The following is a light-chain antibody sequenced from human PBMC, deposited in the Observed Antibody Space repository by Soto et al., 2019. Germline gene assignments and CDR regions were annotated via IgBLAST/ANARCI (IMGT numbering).Light chain of an antibody. Sequence: QSALTQPASVSGSPGQSITISCTGTSSDVGSYNLVSWYQHHPGKAPKLMIYEVIKRPSGVSNRFSGSKSGNTASLTISGLQAEDEADYYCCSYAGSSTFDVLFGGGTQLTVL. CDR3: CSYAGSSTFDVL. V-gene: IGLV2-23*02. CDR1: SSDVGSYNL. J-gene: IGLJ2*01. CDR2: EVI.